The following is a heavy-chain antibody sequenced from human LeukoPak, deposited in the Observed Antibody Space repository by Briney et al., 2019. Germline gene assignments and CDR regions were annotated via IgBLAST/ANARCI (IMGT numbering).Heavy chain of an antibody. CDR2: INHSGST. D-gene: IGHD6-25*01. CDR1: GGSFSGYY. CDR3: ARGAQLRLY. V-gene: IGHV4-34*01. J-gene: IGHJ4*02. Sequence: KPSETLSLTCAVYGGSFSGYYWSWIRQPPGKGLEWIGEINHSGSTNYNPSLKSRVTISVDTSKNQFSLKLSSVTAADTAVYYCARGAQLRLYWGQGTLVTVSS.